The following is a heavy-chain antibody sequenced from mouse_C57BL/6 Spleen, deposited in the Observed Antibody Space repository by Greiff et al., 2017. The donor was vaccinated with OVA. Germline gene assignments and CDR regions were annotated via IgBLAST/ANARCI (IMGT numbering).Heavy chain of an antibody. CDR2: IYPSDSET. CDR3: ARDSSGRFDY. J-gene: IGHJ2*01. CDR1: GYTFTSYW. V-gene: IGHV1-61*01. Sequence: QVHVKQPGAELVRPGSSVKLSCKASGYTFTSYWMDWVKQRPGQGLEWIGNIYPSDSETHYNQKFKDKATLTVDKSSSTAYMQLSSLTSEDSAVYYCARDSSGRFDYWGQGTTLTVSS. D-gene: IGHD3-2*02.